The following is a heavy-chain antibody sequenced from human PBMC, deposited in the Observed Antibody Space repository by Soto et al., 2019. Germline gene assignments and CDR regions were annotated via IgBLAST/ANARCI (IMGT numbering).Heavy chain of an antibody. CDR2: IDSGGST. Sequence: EVQLVESGGGLVQPGGSLRLSCAASGVTVSSNYMSWVRQAPGKGLEWVSVIDSGGSTYYADSVKGRFTISSHNSKNTMYLQMNSLRAEDTDVYYCARFPLMYYDILTGSHDAFDIWGQGTMVTVSS. CDR1: GVTVSSNY. CDR3: ARFPLMYYDILTGSHDAFDI. V-gene: IGHV3-53*04. J-gene: IGHJ3*02. D-gene: IGHD3-9*01.